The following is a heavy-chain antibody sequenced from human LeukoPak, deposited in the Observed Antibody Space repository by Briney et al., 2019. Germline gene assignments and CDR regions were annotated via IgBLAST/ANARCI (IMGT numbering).Heavy chain of an antibody. CDR3: AKDIGGYSFAADY. CDR1: GFTFDDYA. V-gene: IGHV3-43*02. J-gene: IGHJ4*02. CDR2: ISGDGGIT. D-gene: IGHD5-18*01. Sequence: GASLRLSCAASGFTFDDYAMHWVRQGPGKGLEWVSLISGDGGITYYADSVKGRFTIYRDNSKNSLYLQMNSLRTEDTALYYCAKDIGGYSFAADYWGQGTLVTVSS.